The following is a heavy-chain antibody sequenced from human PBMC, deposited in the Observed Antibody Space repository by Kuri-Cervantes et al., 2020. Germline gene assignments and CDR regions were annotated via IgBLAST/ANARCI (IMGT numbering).Heavy chain of an antibody. CDR3: ARCKRGIAAARPDRMWIDP. J-gene: IGHJ5*02. Sequence: LSCAVYGGSFSGYYWSWISHPPGKVLEWIGEINHSGSTNYNPSLKSRVAISVDTSKSQFSLKVSSVAAADTAVYYCARCKRGIAAARPDRMWIDPWAREPWSPSPQ. CDR2: INHSGST. CDR1: GGSFSGYY. V-gene: IGHV4-34*01. D-gene: IGHD6-13*01.